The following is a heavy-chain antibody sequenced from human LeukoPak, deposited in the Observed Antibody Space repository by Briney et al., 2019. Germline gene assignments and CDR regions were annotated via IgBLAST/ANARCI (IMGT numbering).Heavy chain of an antibody. CDR2: IKQDGSEK. J-gene: IGHJ4*02. D-gene: IGHD2-2*01. V-gene: IGHV3-7*01. Sequence: HPGGSLRLSCAASGFTFSSNWMSWVRQAPGKGLEWVANIKQDGSEKYYVDSVKGRFTISRDNAKNSLYLQMNSLRAEDTAVYYCARGGEYQLLVSFYYFDYWGQGTLVTVSS. CDR3: ARGGEYQLLVSFYYFDY. CDR1: GFTFSSNW.